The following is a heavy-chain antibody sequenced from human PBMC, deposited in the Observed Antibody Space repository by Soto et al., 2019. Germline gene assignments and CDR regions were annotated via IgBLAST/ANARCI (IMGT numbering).Heavy chain of an antibody. CDR1: GAPFSSDD. Sequence: PGGSLRLSCVFSGAPFSSDDMSWVRQAPGRGLEWVSGISDSGGSTYYADSVKGRFTISRDNAKNTLYLQMKSLRVEDTALYYCAKDGGWSLAVAGLFDYWGPGTQVTVSS. D-gene: IGHD6-19*01. CDR2: ISDSGGST. CDR3: AKDGGWSLAVAGLFDY. J-gene: IGHJ4*02. V-gene: IGHV3-23*01.